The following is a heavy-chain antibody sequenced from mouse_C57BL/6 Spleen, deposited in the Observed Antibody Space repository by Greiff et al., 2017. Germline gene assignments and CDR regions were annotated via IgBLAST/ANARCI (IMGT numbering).Heavy chain of an antibody. CDR1: GFTFSDFY. Sequence: EVKVVESGGGLVQSGRSLRLSCATSGFTFSDFYMEWVRQAPGKGLEWIAASRNKANDYTTEYSASVKGRFIVFRDTSQSILYLQMNALRAEDTAIYYCARDSNYDYAMDYWGQGTSVTVSS. CDR2: SRNKANDYTT. D-gene: IGHD2-5*01. J-gene: IGHJ4*01. CDR3: ARDSNYDYAMDY. V-gene: IGHV7-1*01.